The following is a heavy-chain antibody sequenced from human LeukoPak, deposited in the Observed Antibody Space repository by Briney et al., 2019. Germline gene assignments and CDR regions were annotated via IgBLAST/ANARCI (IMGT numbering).Heavy chain of an antibody. CDR3: ARDPYSGGYGPYYYYYMDV. CDR1: GGTFSSYA. Sequence: ASVKVSCKASGGTFSSYAISWVRQAPGQGLEWMGGIIPIFGTANCAQKFQGRVTITADESTSTAYMELSSLRSEDTAVYYCARDPYSGGYGPYYYYYMDVWGKGTTVTISS. CDR2: IIPIFGTA. V-gene: IGHV1-69*13. D-gene: IGHD1-26*01. J-gene: IGHJ6*03.